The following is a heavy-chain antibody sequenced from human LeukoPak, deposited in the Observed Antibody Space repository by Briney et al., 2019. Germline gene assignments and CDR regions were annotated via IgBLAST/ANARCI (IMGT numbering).Heavy chain of an antibody. CDR3: ARSGIAAAGTGSRVSFDY. J-gene: IGHJ4*02. Sequence: PSETLSLTCTVSGGSISSGSYYWAWIRQPPGKGLEWIGNIYFDGSTNYNPSLKSRVTISVDTSKNQFSLKLSSVTAADTAVYYCARSGIAAAGTGSRVSFDYWGQGTLVTVSS. CDR2: IYFDGST. V-gene: IGHV4-61*01. D-gene: IGHD6-13*01. CDR1: GGSISSGSYY.